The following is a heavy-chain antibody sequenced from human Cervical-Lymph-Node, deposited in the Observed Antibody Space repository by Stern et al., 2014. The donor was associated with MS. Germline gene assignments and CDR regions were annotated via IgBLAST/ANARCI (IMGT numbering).Heavy chain of an antibody. J-gene: IGHJ6*02. D-gene: IGHD2-8*02. CDR2: VSSSGRTI. V-gene: IGHV3-48*02. CDR1: GFAFGGYS. CDR3: ARVVFGLDV. Sequence: EVQLVQSGGGLVQPGGSLKLSCAASGFAFGGYSMNWVRQAPGTGLEWVSHVSSSGRTIYIADSVKGRFTVSRDNSNNSLFLQINSLRDDDTAVYYWARVVFGLDVWGPGTTVIVSS.